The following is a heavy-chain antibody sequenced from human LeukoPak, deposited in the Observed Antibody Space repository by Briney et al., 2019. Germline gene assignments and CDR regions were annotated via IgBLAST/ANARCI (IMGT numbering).Heavy chain of an antibody. CDR2: IKQVGSEK. V-gene: IGHV3-7*01. CDR3: ARDLCSSTSCYVYYYYYGMDV. Sequence: PGGSLRLSCAASGFTFSSYWMSWVRQAPGKGLEWVANIKQVGSEKYYVDSVKGRFTISRDNAKNSLYLQMNSLRAEDTAVYYCARDLCSSTSCYVYYYYYGMDVWGQGTTVTVSS. D-gene: IGHD2-2*01. CDR1: GFTFSSYW. J-gene: IGHJ6*02.